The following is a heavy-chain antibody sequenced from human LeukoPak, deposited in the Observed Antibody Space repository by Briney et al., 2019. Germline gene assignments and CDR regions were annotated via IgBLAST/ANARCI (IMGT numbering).Heavy chain of an antibody. CDR2: INQDGGEK. CDR3: AKKKTDYSYPSSFDY. CDR1: GLTVSNYW. V-gene: IGHV3-7*01. Sequence: GGSLRLSCAVSGLTVSNYWMNWVRQAPGQGLELVANINQDGGEKSYVDSVKGRFTISRDNSKNTLYLQMNSLRAEDTAVYYCAKKKTDYSYPSSFDYWGQGTLVTVSS. D-gene: IGHD4-11*01. J-gene: IGHJ4*02.